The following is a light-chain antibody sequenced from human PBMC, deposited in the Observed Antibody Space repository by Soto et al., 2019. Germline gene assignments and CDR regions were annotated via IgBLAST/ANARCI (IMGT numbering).Light chain of an antibody. CDR1: QSVSSN. J-gene: IGKJ4*01. CDR3: QQYNNWPPLT. V-gene: IGKV3-15*01. Sequence: PGERATLSCRASQSVSSNLAWYQQKLGQAPRLLIYGASTRATGIPARFSGSGSGREFTLTISSLQSEDFAVYYCQQYNNWPPLTFGGGTKVDIK. CDR2: GAS.